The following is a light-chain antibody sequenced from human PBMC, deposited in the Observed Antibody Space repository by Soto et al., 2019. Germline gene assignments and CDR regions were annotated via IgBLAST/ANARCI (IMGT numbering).Light chain of an antibody. Sequence: EIVMTQSPATLSVSPGERASLSCRASQSVSNNYLAWYQQKPGQAPRLFIYGASNRATGIPDRFSGSGSGTEFTLTISSLQSEDFAVYYCQQYNNWPITFGQGTRRRL. CDR3: QQYNNWPIT. V-gene: IGKV3D-15*01. J-gene: IGKJ5*01. CDR1: QSVSNN. CDR2: GAS.